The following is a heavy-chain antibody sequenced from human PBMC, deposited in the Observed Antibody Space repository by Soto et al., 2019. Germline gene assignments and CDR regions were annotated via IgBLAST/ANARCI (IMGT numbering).Heavy chain of an antibody. CDR1: GVTLSNTG. D-gene: IGHD6-13*01. J-gene: IGHJ5*01. CDR2: ISHDGFSQ. CDR3: AKVCGSSGWFNWLDS. V-gene: IGHV3-30*18. Sequence: QVQLVESGGGVAQPGTSLRLSCVISGVTLSNTGVHWVRQAPGKGLEWVAMISHDGFSQHYVDSVRGRFTISRDNTNNTLSLQMDSLRPEDTSSYYCAKVCGSSGWFNWLDSWGQGNLVIVSS.